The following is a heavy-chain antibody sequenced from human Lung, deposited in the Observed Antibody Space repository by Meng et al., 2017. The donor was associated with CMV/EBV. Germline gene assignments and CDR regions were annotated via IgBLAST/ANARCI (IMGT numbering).Heavy chain of an antibody. V-gene: IGHV1-69*02. CDR2: IIPILGIA. Sequence: SXXVSCKASGGTFSSYTISWVRQAPGQGLEWMGRIIPILGIANYAQKFQGRVTITADKSTSTAYMELSSLRSEDTAVYYCAINIVVVPAADFHYYYYGMDVWGQGTXVTVSS. CDR3: AINIVVVPAADFHYYYYGMDV. D-gene: IGHD2-2*01. J-gene: IGHJ6*02. CDR1: GGTFSSYT.